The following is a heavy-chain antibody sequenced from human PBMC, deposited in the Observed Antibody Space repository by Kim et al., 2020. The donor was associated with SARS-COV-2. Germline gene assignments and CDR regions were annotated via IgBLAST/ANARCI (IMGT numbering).Heavy chain of an antibody. CDR3: TRAGPCGGDCYLGGAFDI. J-gene: IGHJ3*02. Sequence: KGRFTISRDNAKNSLYLQMNSLRAEDTAVYYCTRAGPCGGDCYLGGAFDIWGQGTMVIVSS. V-gene: IGHV3-11*06. D-gene: IGHD2-21*02.